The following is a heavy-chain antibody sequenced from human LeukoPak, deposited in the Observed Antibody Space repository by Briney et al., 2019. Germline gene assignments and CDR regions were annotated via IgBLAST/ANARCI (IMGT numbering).Heavy chain of an antibody. J-gene: IGHJ4*02. CDR2: IYSGGGT. CDR1: GFTVSTNY. D-gene: IGHD4-17*01. V-gene: IGHV3-66*01. CDR3: ARGFRSVTTWGYFDY. Sequence: GGSLRLSCAASGFTVSTNYMSWVRQAPGKGLEWVSLIYSGGGTYYADSVKGRFTISRDNSRNTLSLQMNSLRVDDTAVYYCARGFRSVTTWGYFDYWGQGALVTVSS.